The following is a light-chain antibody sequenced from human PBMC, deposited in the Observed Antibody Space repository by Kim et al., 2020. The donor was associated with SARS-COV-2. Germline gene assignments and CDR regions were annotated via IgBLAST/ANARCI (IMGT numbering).Light chain of an antibody. CDR2: DAS. CDR3: KQRSNWPLT. J-gene: IGKJ4*01. Sequence: EIVLTQSPATLSLSPGERATLSCRASQSVSIYLAWYQQKPGQAPRLLIYDASNRATGIPARFSGSGSGTDFTLTISSLEPEDFAVYYCKQRSNWPLTFGGGTKVDIK. CDR1: QSVSIY. V-gene: IGKV3-11*01.